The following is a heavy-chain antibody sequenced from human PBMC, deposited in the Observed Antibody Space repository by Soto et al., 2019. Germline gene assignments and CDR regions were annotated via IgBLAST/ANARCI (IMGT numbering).Heavy chain of an antibody. V-gene: IGHV3-9*01. Sequence: GGSLRLSCAASGFSFDYYAMHWVRQAPGKGLEWVTGISWNSGTIGYADSVKGRFTISGDNAKNSLYLQMNSLRAEDTALYYCARDVWSRASGPPDSWGQGTLVTVS. CDR2: ISWNSGTI. CDR1: GFSFDYYA. D-gene: IGHD3-10*01. J-gene: IGHJ4*02. CDR3: ARDVWSRASGPPDS.